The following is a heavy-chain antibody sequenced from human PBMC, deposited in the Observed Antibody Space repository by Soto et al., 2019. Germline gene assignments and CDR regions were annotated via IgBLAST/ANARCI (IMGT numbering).Heavy chain of an antibody. V-gene: IGHV1-69*01. D-gene: IGHD6-19*01. CDR2: IIPMLGIP. Sequence: QVQLLQSGAEVKKPGSSVKVSCKASGGTLSKHAITWVRQAPGQGLEWMGGIIPMLGIPNYPQNFKGRVTLTADDSPSTAYMELSSLKSEDTAVYYCARGGTSGWLKGAYDVWGQGTMVTVSS. CDR3: ARGGTSGWLKGAYDV. J-gene: IGHJ3*01. CDR1: GGTLSKHA.